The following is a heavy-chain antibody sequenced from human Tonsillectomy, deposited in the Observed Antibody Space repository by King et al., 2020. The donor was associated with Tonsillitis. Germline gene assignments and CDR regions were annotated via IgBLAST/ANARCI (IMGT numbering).Heavy chain of an antibody. V-gene: IGHV3-72*01. J-gene: IGHJ4*02. CDR3: ARSPVAAYLDY. D-gene: IGHD6-6*01. CDR1: GFSFSDPY. CDR2: SRNKANSYTT. Sequence: VQLVESGGGLVQTGGSLRLSCAASGFSFSDPYMDWVRQAPGKGLEWVGRSRNKANSYTTEYAASVKGGFTISRDDSKNSLYLQMNSLKTEDTAVYYCARSPVAAYLDYWGQGTLVTVSS.